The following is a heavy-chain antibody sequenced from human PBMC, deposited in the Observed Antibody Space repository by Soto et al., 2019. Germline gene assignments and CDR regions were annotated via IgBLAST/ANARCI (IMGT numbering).Heavy chain of an antibody. CDR1: GYIFTGHY. D-gene: IGHD2-15*01. V-gene: IGHV1-2*02. CDR2: INPNSGDT. Sequence: AASVKVSCKASGYIFTGHYINWVRQAPGQGLEYMGWINPNSGDTNYAQKFQGRVTITTDTSITTAYMELSRLTSDDTAVYYCARPFCGSGSCHNWLDLWGQGTQVTVSS. CDR3: ARPFCGSGSCHNWLDL. J-gene: IGHJ5*01.